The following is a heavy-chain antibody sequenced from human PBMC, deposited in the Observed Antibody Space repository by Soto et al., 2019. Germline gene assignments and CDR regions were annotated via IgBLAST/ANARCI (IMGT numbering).Heavy chain of an antibody. CDR2: IKSKTDGGTT. CDR1: GFTFSNAW. V-gene: IGHV3-15*07. J-gene: IGHJ4*02. CDR3: TTDTYYYDSSGYYVLGFENY. D-gene: IGHD3-22*01. Sequence: GGSLRLSCAASGFTFSNAWMNWVRQAPGKGLEWVGRIKSKTDGGTTDYAAPVKGRFTISRDDSKNTLYLQMNSLKTEDTAVYYCTTDTYYYDSSGYYVLGFENYWGQGTLVTVSS.